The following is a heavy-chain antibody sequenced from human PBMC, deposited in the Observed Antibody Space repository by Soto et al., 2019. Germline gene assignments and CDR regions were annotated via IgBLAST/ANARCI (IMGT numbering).Heavy chain of an antibody. D-gene: IGHD2-15*01. CDR1: GFTFSSYG. CDR3: AKVLPEVLLHGGYYYYYYGMDV. J-gene: IGHJ6*02. Sequence: GGSLRLSCAASGFTFSSYGMHWVRQAPGKGLEWVAVISYDGSNKYYADSVKGRFTISRDNSKNTLYLQMNSLRAEDTAVYYFAKVLPEVLLHGGYYYYYYGMDVWGQGTTVTVSS. V-gene: IGHV3-30*18. CDR2: ISYDGSNK.